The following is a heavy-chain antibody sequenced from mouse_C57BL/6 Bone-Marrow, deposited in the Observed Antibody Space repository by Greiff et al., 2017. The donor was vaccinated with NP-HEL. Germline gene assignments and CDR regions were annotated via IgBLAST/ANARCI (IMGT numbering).Heavy chain of an antibody. D-gene: IGHD1-1*01. CDR2: ISDGGSYT. Sequence: EVKLMESGGGLVKPGGSLKLSCAASGFTFSSYAMSWVRQTPETRLEWVATISDGGSYTYYPDNVKGRFTIYRDNAKNNLYLQMSHLKSEDTAMYYCARETYYYGSLFDYWGQGTTLTVSA. CDR1: GFTFSSYA. J-gene: IGHJ2*01. V-gene: IGHV5-4*01. CDR3: ARETYYYGSLFDY.